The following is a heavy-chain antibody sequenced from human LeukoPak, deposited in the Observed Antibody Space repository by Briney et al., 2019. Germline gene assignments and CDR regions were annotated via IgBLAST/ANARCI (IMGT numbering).Heavy chain of an antibody. J-gene: IGHJ4*02. CDR3: ASGGGSGWELDY. CDR2: INPNSGDT. V-gene: IGHV1-2*02. Sequence: ASVKVSCKASGYTFIDYHIHWVRQAPGQGLEWMGWINPNSGDTNYAQKFQGRVTMTRDTSTSTVYMELSSLRSEDTAVYYCASGGGSGWELDYWGQGTLVTVSS. CDR1: GYTFIDYH. D-gene: IGHD6-19*01.